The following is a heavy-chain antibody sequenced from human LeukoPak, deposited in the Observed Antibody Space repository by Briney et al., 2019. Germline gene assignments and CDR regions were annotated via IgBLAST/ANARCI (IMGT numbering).Heavy chain of an antibody. CDR2: INHSGST. CDR1: GGSFSGYY. Sequence: SETLSLTCAVYGGSFSGYYWSWIRQPPGKGLEWIGEINHSGSTNYNPSLKSRVTISVDTSKNQFSLKLSSVTAADTAVYYCARGDHLNIVEATVFDYWGQGTLVTVSS. J-gene: IGHJ4*02. V-gene: IGHV4-34*01. D-gene: IGHD1-26*01. CDR3: ARGDHLNIVEATVFDY.